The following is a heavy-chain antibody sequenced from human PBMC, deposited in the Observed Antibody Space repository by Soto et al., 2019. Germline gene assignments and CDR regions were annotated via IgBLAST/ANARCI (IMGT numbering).Heavy chain of an antibody. CDR3: ARDRVWFGELSGHDYYYGMDV. J-gene: IGHJ6*02. V-gene: IGHV3-33*01. D-gene: IGHD3-10*01. CDR2: IWHDGSNK. CDR1: GFTFSSYG. Sequence: QVQLVESGGGVVQPGRSLRLSCAASGFTFSSYGMHWVRQAPGKGLEWVAVIWHDGSNKYYADSVKGRFTISRDNSKNTLYLQMNSLRAEDTAVYYCARDRVWFGELSGHDYYYGMDVWGQGTTVTVSS.